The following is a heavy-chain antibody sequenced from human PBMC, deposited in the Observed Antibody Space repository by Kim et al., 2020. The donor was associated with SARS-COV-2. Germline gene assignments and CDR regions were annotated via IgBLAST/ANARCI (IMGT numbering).Heavy chain of an antibody. V-gene: IGHV1-2*02. CDR2: GGA. Sequence: GGANYAQKFQGSVTMSRDTSISTAYLDLSRLRSDDTAVYYCAAGINDWFDPWGQGTLVTVSS. CDR3: AAGINDWFDP. D-gene: IGHD3-10*01. J-gene: IGHJ5*02.